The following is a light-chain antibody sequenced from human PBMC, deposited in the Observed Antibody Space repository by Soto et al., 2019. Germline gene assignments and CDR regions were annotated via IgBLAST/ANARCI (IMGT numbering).Light chain of an antibody. CDR3: PRSAAWRT. CDR1: QTVSRN. CDR2: DIS. Sequence: EVVMTQSPATLSVSPGERATLSCSASQTVSRNVAWYQQRPGQAPRLLIYDISNRAACVPARFRGGDSKTERTPSSRSVQTDDLPVYVGPRSAAWRTIDEGTRLEIK. J-gene: IGKJ5*01. V-gene: IGKV3-15*01.